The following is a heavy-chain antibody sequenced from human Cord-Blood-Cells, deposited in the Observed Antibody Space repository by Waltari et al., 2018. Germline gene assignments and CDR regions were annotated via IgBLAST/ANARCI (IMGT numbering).Heavy chain of an antibody. D-gene: IGHD6-6*01. CDR2: INPNSGGK. CDR3: ARVRSDVIAARPRNAFDI. J-gene: IGHJ3*02. V-gene: IGHV1-2*02. CDR1: GYTFTGYY. Sequence: QVQLVQSGAEVKTPGASVKVSCKASGYTFTGYYMHWVRQAPGQGLEWTGWINPNSGGKNYAQKFQGRVTMTRDTSISTAYMELSRLRSDDTAVYYCARVRSDVIAARPRNAFDIWGQGTMVTVSS.